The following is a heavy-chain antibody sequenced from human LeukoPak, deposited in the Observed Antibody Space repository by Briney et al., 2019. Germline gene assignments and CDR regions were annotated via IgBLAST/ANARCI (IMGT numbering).Heavy chain of an antibody. CDR2: IYPGDSDI. D-gene: IGHD2-15*01. CDR3: ARQEYCSGGSCYTWFDP. CDR1: GYSFSSYW. V-gene: IGHV5-51*01. J-gene: IGHJ5*02. Sequence: GESLKISCQGSGYSFSSYWIAWVRQMPGKGLEYIGSIYPGDSDIRYSPSFQGLVTISADKSISTAYLQWSSLKASDTAMYYCARQEYCSGGSCYTWFDPWGQGTLVTVSS.